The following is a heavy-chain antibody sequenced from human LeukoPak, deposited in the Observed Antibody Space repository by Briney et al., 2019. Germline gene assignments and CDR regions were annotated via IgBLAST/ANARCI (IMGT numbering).Heavy chain of an antibody. CDR1: GFTSSNYA. CDR2: ISYDGSNK. D-gene: IGHD2-15*01. V-gene: IGHV3-30*04. J-gene: IGHJ4*02. Sequence: PGGSLRLSCAASGFTSSNYAMHWVRQAPGKGLEWVAVISYDGSNKYYADSVKGRFTISRDNSKNTVYLQMNSLRAEDTAIFYCARQDCSGGRCYLDYWGQGTLVTVSS. CDR3: ARQDCSGGRCYLDY.